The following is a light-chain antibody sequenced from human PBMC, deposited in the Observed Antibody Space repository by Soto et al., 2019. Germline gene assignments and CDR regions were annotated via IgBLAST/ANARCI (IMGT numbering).Light chain of an antibody. CDR1: PSISSW. Sequence: DIQMTQSPYTLSASVGDRVTITCRASPSISSWLAWYQQKPGKAPKLLIYKASSLESVVPSRFSGSGSGTEFTLTISSLQPDDFATYYCQQYNSYPYTFGQGTKLEIK. CDR3: QQYNSYPYT. CDR2: KAS. J-gene: IGKJ2*01. V-gene: IGKV1-5*03.